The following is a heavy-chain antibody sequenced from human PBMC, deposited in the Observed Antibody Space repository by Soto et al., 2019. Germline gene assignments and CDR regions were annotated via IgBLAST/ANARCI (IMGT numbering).Heavy chain of an antibody. V-gene: IGHV4-34*01. CDR3: ARGPGILTGYYARWFDP. D-gene: IGHD3-9*01. Sequence: QVQLQQWGAGLLKPSETLSLTCAVYGGSFSGYYWSWIRQPPGKGLEWIGEINHSGSTNYNPSLESRVTISVDTSKNQFSLKLSSVTAADTAVYYCARGPGILTGYYARWFDPWGQGTLVTVSS. CDR2: INHSGST. CDR1: GGSFSGYY. J-gene: IGHJ5*02.